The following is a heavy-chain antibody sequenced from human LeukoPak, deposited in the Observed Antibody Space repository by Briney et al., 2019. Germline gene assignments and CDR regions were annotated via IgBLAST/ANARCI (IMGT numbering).Heavy chain of an antibody. CDR3: ARAIYYYDSSGHFDY. CDR2: IYYSGST. CDR1: GGSISSYY. Sequence: SETLSLTCTVSGGSISSYYWSWIRQPPGKGLEWIGYIYYSGSTNYNPSLKSRVTISVDTSKSQFSLKLSSVTAADTAVYYCARAIYYYDSSGHFDYWGQGTLVTVSS. J-gene: IGHJ4*02. V-gene: IGHV4-59*01. D-gene: IGHD3-22*01.